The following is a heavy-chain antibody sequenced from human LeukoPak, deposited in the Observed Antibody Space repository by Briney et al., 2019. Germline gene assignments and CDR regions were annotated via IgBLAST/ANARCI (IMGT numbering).Heavy chain of an antibody. Sequence: GRSLRLSCAASGFTFSSYAMHWVRQAPGKGLEWVAVISYDGSNKYYADSVKGRFTISRDNAKNSLYLQMDGLRAEDTALYYCARWNIAMDYWGQGILVTVSS. CDR2: ISYDGSNK. CDR3: ARWNIAMDY. J-gene: IGHJ4*02. CDR1: GFTFSSYA. V-gene: IGHV3-30*04. D-gene: IGHD5-18*01.